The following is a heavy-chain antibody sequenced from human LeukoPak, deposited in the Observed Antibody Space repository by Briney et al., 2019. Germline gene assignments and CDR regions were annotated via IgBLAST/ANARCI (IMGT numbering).Heavy chain of an antibody. V-gene: IGHV1-69*04. CDR1: GGTFSSYA. D-gene: IGHD7-27*01. CDR2: IIPILGIA. J-gene: IGHJ3*02. Sequence: SVKVSCKASGGTFSSYAISWVRQAPGQGLEWMGRIIPILGIANYAQKFQGRVTITADKSTSTAYMELSSLRSEDTAVYYCARRSLGTPGGDAFDIWGQGTMVTVSS. CDR3: ARRSLGTPGGDAFDI.